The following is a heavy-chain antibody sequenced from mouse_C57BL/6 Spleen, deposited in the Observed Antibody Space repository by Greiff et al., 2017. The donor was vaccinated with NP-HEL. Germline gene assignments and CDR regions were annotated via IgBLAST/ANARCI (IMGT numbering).Heavy chain of an antibody. Sequence: EVMLVESGGGLVKPGGSLKLSCAASGFTFSDYGMHWVRQAPEKGLEWVAYISSGSSTIYYADTVKGRFTISRDNAKNTLFLQMTRLRSEDTAMYYCARAPITTVVAPFDYWGQGTTLTVSS. J-gene: IGHJ2*01. V-gene: IGHV5-17*01. CDR2: ISSGSSTI. D-gene: IGHD1-1*01. CDR1: GFTFSDYG. CDR3: ARAPITTVVAPFDY.